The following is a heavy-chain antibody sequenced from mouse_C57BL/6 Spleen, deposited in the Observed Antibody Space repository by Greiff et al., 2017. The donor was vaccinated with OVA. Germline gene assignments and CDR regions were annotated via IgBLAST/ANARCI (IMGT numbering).Heavy chain of an antibody. Sequence: VQLQQSGAELVKPGASVKISCQASGYAFSSYWMNWVKQRPGKGLEWIGQIYPGDGDTNYNGKFKGKATLTADKSSSTAYMQLSSLTSEDSAVYFCARRGNDYDGFAYWGQGTLVTVSA. CDR3: ARRGNDYDGFAY. V-gene: IGHV1-80*01. CDR2: IYPGDGDT. D-gene: IGHD2-4*01. CDR1: GYAFSSYW. J-gene: IGHJ3*01.